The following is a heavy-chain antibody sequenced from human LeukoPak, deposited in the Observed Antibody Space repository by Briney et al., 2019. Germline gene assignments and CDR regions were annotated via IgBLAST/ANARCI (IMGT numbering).Heavy chain of an antibody. D-gene: IGHD1-26*01. CDR2: IYSDGST. V-gene: IGHV3-53*01. CDR3: ARELREHGVFDI. J-gene: IGHJ3*02. CDR1: GFTVSSNY. Sequence: PGGSLRLSCAASGFTVSSNYMSWVRQAPGKGLEWASEIYSDGSTYYAASVKGRFSISRDNSKNTVYLQMNSLRVEDTAVYYCARELREHGVFDIWGQGTMVTVSS.